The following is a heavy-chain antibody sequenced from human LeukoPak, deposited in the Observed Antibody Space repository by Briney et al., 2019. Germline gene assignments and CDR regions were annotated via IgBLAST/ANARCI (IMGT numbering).Heavy chain of an antibody. J-gene: IGHJ4*02. V-gene: IGHV3-21*01. CDR2: ITNSSSYI. CDR1: GFTFSTYS. Sequence: GGSLRLSCTASGFTFSTYSMNWVRHAPGKRLEWVSSITNSSSYIYYADSVKGRFTISRDNAKNSLYLQMNSLRAEDTAVYYCARGPRVGATTSPFDYWGQGTLVTVSS. CDR3: ARGPRVGATTSPFDY. D-gene: IGHD1-26*01.